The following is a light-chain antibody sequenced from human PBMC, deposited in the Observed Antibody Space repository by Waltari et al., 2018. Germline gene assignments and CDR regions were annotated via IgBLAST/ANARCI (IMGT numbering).Light chain of an antibody. V-gene: IGKV1-9*01. CDR1: QGINTY. J-gene: IGKJ5*01. Sequence: DIQLTKSPSFLSASVGDRVTITCRASQGINTYLAWSQQKPVKAPKVLIYTASNLHTGVPSRFSVSGSRTEFTLTISSLQPEDFATYYCQQPNSYPITFGHGTRLEIK. CDR2: TAS. CDR3: QQPNSYPIT.